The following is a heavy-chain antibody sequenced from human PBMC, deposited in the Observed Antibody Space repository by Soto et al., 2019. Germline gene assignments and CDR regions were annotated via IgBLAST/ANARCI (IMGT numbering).Heavy chain of an antibody. J-gene: IGHJ2*01. CDR2: ISGSGGST. Sequence: EVQLLESGGGLVQPGGSLRLSCAASGFTFSSYAMSWVRQAPGKGLEWVSAISGSGGSTYYADSVKGRFTISRDNSKNPLYLQMNSLRAEDTAVYYCAKDHGRYYDYVWGSYRYSWYFDLWGRGTLVTVSS. V-gene: IGHV3-23*01. CDR3: AKDHGRYYDYVWGSYRYSWYFDL. D-gene: IGHD3-16*02. CDR1: GFTFSSYA.